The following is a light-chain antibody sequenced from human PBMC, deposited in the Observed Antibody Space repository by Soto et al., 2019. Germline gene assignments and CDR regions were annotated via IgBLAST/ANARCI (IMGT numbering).Light chain of an antibody. CDR2: DAS. Sequence: DIQMTQSLSTLSASVRDRVTITCRTSQSISSWLAWYQQKPGKAPKLLIYDASTLESGVPSRFSGSGSGTEFTLTISSLQPDDFATYYCQQYNSYSTFGQGTKVDIK. CDR1: QSISSW. J-gene: IGKJ1*01. CDR3: QQYNSYST. V-gene: IGKV1-5*01.